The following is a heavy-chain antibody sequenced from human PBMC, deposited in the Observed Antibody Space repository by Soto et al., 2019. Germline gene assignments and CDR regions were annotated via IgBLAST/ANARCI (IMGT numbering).Heavy chain of an antibody. CDR3: AREWELGHFDY. V-gene: IGHV4-31*01. CDR2: IYYSGTT. J-gene: IGHJ4*02. CDR1: GGSISSGGYY. Sequence: QVQLQESAPGLVKPSQTLSLTCTVSGGSISSGGYYWSWIRQHPGKGLEWIGDIYYSGTTYYNPSLKSPVNISIDTSKRHFTRKLGSVTAADTAAYYWAREWELGHFDYWGQGTLVTVSS. D-gene: IGHD1-26*01.